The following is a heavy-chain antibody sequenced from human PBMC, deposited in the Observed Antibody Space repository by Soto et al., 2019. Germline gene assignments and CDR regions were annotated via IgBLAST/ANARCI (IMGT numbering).Heavy chain of an antibody. D-gene: IGHD1-26*01. CDR2: IIPIFGTA. CDR3: ARETGGLMGARKNWFGP. CDR1: GGTFSSYA. J-gene: IGHJ5*02. Sequence: QVQLVQSGAEVKKPGSSVQVSCKASGGTFSSYAISWVRQAPGQGLEWVGGIIPIFGTANYEQEFQGRVTITADESTSTAYMELSSLRSEDTAVYYCARETGGLMGARKNWFGPRGQGTLVTVSS. V-gene: IGHV1-69*01.